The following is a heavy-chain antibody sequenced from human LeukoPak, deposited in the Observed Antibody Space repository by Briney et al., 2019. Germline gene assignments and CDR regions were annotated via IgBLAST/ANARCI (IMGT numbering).Heavy chain of an antibody. Sequence: GGSLRLSCVASGFTLSSYNMKWVRQAPGKRLEWVSSISWRSSDIEYADSVKGRFTISRDNAKNSLYLQMNSLRAEDTAVYYCAREDDYVWGSYRHFDYWGQGTLVTVSS. CDR3: AREDDYVWGSYRHFDY. J-gene: IGHJ4*02. CDR2: ISWRSSDI. V-gene: IGHV3-21*01. CDR1: GFTLSSYN. D-gene: IGHD3-16*02.